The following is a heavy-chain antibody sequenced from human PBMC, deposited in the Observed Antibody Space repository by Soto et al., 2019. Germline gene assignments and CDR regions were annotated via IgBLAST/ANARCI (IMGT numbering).Heavy chain of an antibody. CDR3: AKGLSGSGWFDP. D-gene: IGHD3-22*01. Sequence: GGSLRLSCAASGFTFSSYGMSWVRQAPGKGLEWVSAISGSGGSTYYADSVKGRFTISRDNSKNTLYLQMNSLRAEDTAVYYCAKGLSGSGWFDPWGQGTLVTVSS. CDR1: GFTFSSYG. V-gene: IGHV3-23*01. CDR2: ISGSGGST. J-gene: IGHJ5*02.